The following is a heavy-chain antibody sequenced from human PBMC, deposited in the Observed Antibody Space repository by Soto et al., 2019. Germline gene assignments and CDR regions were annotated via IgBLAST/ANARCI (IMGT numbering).Heavy chain of an antibody. V-gene: IGHV1-2*02. D-gene: IGHD2-21*02. CDR1: GHTFTGHH. CDR2: IDLNIGAT. Sequence: QVQMVQSGAEVKKPGASVKVSCKASGHTFTGHHMHWVRQAPGQGLEWMGLIDLNIGATKYAQKFQGRVTSTSDTAITTAYMELRGLRSDDTAVYYCGLEPTGTAGFDYWGQGTLVTVSS. CDR3: GLEPTGTAGFDY. J-gene: IGHJ4*02.